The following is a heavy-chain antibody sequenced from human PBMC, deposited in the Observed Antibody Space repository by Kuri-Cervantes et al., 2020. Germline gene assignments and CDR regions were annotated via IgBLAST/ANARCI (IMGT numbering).Heavy chain of an antibody. V-gene: IGHV4-61*01. CDR2: YYSGST. CDR1: GGSVSSTSYY. D-gene: IGHD2-2*01. CDR3: ARHWIVVVPAAMGQAFDY. Sequence: SETLSLTCTVSGGSVSSTSYYWSWIRQPPGKGLEWIGYYYSGSTNYNPSLKSRVTISLDTSKNQFSLKLSSVTAADTAVYYCARHWIVVVPAAMGQAFDYWGQGTLVTVSS. J-gene: IGHJ4*02.